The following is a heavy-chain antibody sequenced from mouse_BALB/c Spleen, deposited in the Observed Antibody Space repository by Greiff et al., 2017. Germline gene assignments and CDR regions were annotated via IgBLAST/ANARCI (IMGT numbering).Heavy chain of an antibody. CDR3: ARDKGDLLWSLFAY. D-gene: IGHD2-1*01. Sequence: EVQLVESGGGLVQPGGSLRLSCATSGFTFTDYYMSWVRQPPGKALEWLGFIRNKANGYTTEYSASVKGRFTISRDNSQSILYLQMNTLRAEDSATYYCARDKGDLLWSLFAYWGQGTLVTVSA. CDR2: IRNKANGYTT. V-gene: IGHV7-3*02. CDR1: GFTFTDYY. J-gene: IGHJ3*01.